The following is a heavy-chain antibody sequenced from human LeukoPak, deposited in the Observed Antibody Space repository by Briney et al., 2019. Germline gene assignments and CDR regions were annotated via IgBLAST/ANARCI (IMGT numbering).Heavy chain of an antibody. D-gene: IGHD3-3*01. V-gene: IGHV4-59*01. Sequence: PSETPSLTCTVSGGSISSYYWSWIRQPPGKGLEWIGYIYYSGSTNYNPSLKSRVTISVDTSKNQFSLKLSSVTAADTAVYYCARAPYDFWSGYNFDYWGQGTLVTVSS. CDR1: GGSISSYY. CDR2: IYYSGST. J-gene: IGHJ4*02. CDR3: ARAPYDFWSGYNFDY.